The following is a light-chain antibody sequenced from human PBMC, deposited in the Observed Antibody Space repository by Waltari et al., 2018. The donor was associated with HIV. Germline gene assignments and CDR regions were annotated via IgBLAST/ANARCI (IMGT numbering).Light chain of an antibody. J-gene: IGLJ2*01. V-gene: IGLV3-9*01. CDR2: RDT. CDR1: DIGNKN. CDR3: QVWDSGAVV. Sequence: SFDLTQPVSLLVTLGRTARMTCGGVDIGNKNVHWYHQRPGQAPMLVIYRDTNRPSGVLGRISASNSDNMATLTITRVQAGDEGHYYCQVWDSGAVVFGGGTELTVL.